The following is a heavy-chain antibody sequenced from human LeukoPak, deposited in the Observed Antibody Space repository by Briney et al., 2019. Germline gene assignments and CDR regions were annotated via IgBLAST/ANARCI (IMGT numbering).Heavy chain of an antibody. CDR3: ARERYSEKNYYYYGMDV. CDR1: GFTFSSYS. CDR2: ISSSSSYI. Sequence: RGGSLRLSCAASGFTFSSYSMNWVRQAPGKGLEWVSFISSSSSYIYYADSVKGRFTISRDNAKNSLYPQMNSLRAEDTAVYYCARERYSEKNYYYYGMDVWGQGTTATVSS. V-gene: IGHV3-21*01. J-gene: IGHJ6*02. D-gene: IGHD2-15*01.